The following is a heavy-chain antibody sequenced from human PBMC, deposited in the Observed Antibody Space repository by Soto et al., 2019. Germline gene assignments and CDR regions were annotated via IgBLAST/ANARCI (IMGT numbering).Heavy chain of an antibody. D-gene: IGHD2-21*01. CDR2: ISYDGSNK. Sequence: SLRLSCAASGFTFSSYAMHWVRQAPGKGLEWVAVISYDGSNKYYADSVKGRFTISRDNSKNTLYLQMNSLRAEDTAVYYCARVNSDYYYYGMDVWGQGTTVTVSS. J-gene: IGHJ6*02. CDR1: GFTFSSYA. V-gene: IGHV3-30-3*01. CDR3: ARVNSDYYYYGMDV.